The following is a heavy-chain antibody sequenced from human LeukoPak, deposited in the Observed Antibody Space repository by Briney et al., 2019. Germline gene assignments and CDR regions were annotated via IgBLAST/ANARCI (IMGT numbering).Heavy chain of an antibody. D-gene: IGHD3-10*01. CDR1: GVTFSSYA. Sequence: PGRSLRLSCEASGVTFSSYAMHWVRQAPGKGLEWVAVISYDGSNKYYADSAKGRFTISRDNSKNTLYLQINSLRAEDTAVYYCASGGITMVRASKYWGQGTLVTVSS. CDR3: ASGGITMVRASKY. J-gene: IGHJ4*02. V-gene: IGHV3-30*04. CDR2: ISYDGSNK.